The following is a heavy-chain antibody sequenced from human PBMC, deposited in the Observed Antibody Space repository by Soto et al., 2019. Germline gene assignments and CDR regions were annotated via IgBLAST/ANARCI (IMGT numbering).Heavy chain of an antibody. CDR2: IYYSGTT. V-gene: IGHV4-39*01. CDR3: ARLHGYCISSSCHGHYAMDV. Sequence: PSETLSLTCTVSSASISSSSYTWGWIRKPPGKGLEWIGSIYYSGTTYYNPSLNSRVTVSVDTSKNQFSLKATSVTAADTAVYYCARLHGYCISSSCHGHYAMDVWGQGTTVT. CDR1: SASISSSSYT. D-gene: IGHD2-2*01. J-gene: IGHJ6*02.